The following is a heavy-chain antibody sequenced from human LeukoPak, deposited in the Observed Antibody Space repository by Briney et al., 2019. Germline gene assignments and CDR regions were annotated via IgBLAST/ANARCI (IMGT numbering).Heavy chain of an antibody. CDR2: ISGSGGST. V-gene: IGHV3-23*01. J-gene: IGHJ5*02. D-gene: IGHD2-2*01. Sequence: GGSLRLYCAASGFTFSSYAMSWVRQAPGKGLEWVSAISGSGGSTYYAESVKGRFTISRDNSKNTLYLQMNSLRAEDTAVYYCAKEDGIVVVPAWFDPWGQGTLVTVSS. CDR1: GFTFSSYA. CDR3: AKEDGIVVVPAWFDP.